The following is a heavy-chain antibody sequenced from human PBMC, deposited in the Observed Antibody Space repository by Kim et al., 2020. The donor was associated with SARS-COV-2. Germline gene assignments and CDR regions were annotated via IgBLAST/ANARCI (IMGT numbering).Heavy chain of an antibody. D-gene: IGHD6-13*01. CDR3: ARISLWVSTGAFDI. CDR1: GFTVSSNY. J-gene: IGHJ3*02. Sequence: GGSLRLSCAASGFTVSSNYMSWVRQAPGKGLEWVSVIYSGGSTYYADSVKGRFTISRDNSKNTLYLQMNSLRAEDTAVYYCARISLWVSTGAFDIWGQGTMVTVSS. V-gene: IGHV3-53*01. CDR2: IYSGGST.